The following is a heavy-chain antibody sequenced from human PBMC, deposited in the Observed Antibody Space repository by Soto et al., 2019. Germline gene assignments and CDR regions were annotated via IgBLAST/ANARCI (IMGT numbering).Heavy chain of an antibody. CDR1: GGSMSSSNW. CDR2: AHHSGRT. D-gene: IGHD1-26*01. V-gene: IGHV4-4*02. Sequence: QVQLQESGPGLVKPSGTLSLTCTVSGGSMSSSNWWNWVRQSPGTGLEWIGEAHHSGRTNYNPSLKIRVTISVDKSKTHFSLKLSSVTAADTAVYYCARSEATGLDYWGQGTLVTVSS. J-gene: IGHJ4*02. CDR3: ARSEATGLDY.